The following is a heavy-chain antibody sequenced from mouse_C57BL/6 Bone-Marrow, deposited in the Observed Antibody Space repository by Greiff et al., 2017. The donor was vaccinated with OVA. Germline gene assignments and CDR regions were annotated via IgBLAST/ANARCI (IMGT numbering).Heavy chain of an antibody. Sequence: QVHVKQSGAELVRPGASVTLSCKASGYTFTAYEMHWVKQTPVHGLEWIGAIDPETGGTAYNQKFKGTAILYADKSSRTAYMELRSRTSEDSAVNYSTRGYSNYYAMDYWGQGTSVTVSS. D-gene: IGHD2-5*01. CDR3: TRGYSNYYAMDY. CDR1: GYTFTAYE. V-gene: IGHV1-15*01. CDR2: IDPETGGT. J-gene: IGHJ4*01.